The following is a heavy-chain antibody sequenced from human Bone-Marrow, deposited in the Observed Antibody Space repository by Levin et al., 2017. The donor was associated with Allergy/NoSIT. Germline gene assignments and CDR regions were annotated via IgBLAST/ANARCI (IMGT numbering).Heavy chain of an antibody. Sequence: GGSLRLSCAASGFTFSSYAMHWVRQAPGKGLEWVAVISYDGSNKYYADSVKGRFTISRDNSKNTLYLQMNSLRAEDTAVYYCARSYGGNKAVYYFDYWGQGTLVTVSS. CDR3: ARSYGGNKAVYYFDY. D-gene: IGHD4-23*01. J-gene: IGHJ4*02. V-gene: IGHV3-30-3*01. CDR2: ISYDGSNK. CDR1: GFTFSSYA.